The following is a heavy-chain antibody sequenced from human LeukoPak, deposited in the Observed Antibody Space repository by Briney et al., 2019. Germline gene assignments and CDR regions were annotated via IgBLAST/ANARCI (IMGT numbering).Heavy chain of an antibody. Sequence: SVKVSCKASGGTFSSYAIGGVRQAPGQGLEWMGGIIPIFGTANYAQKFQGRVKINTDESTSTAYMELRSLRSEDPAVYYCATTVTTLRRRYSYYYYMDVWGKGTTVTVSS. CDR2: IIPIFGTA. CDR1: GGTFSSYA. CDR3: ATTVTTLRRRYSYYYYMDV. V-gene: IGHV1-69*05. J-gene: IGHJ6*03. D-gene: IGHD4-11*01.